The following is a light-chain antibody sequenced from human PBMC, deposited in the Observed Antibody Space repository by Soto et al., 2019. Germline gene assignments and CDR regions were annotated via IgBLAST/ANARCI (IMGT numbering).Light chain of an antibody. CDR1: SSDVGGYNY. CDR3: SSYTSSSTYV. Sequence: QSALTKPASVSGSPGQSITISCTGTSSDVGGYNYVSWYQQHPGKAPKLMIYDVSNRPSGVSNRFSGSKSGNTASLTISGLQAEDEADYYCSSYTSSSTYVFGTGNKLTVL. J-gene: IGLJ1*01. V-gene: IGLV2-14*01. CDR2: DVS.